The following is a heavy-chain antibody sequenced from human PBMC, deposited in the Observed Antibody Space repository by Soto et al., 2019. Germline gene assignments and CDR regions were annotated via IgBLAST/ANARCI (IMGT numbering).Heavy chain of an antibody. CDR1: GYTFTSYG. J-gene: IGHJ6*02. CDR3: ARVLNFGGDCYSPYYYYYGMDV. CDR2: ISAYNGNT. D-gene: IGHD2-21*02. Sequence: ASVKVSCKASGYTFTSYGISWVRQAPGQGLEWMGWISAYNGNTNYAQKFQGRVTITADESTSTAYMELSSLRSEDTAVYYYARVLNFGGDCYSPYYYYYGMDVWGQGTTVTVSS. V-gene: IGHV1-18*01.